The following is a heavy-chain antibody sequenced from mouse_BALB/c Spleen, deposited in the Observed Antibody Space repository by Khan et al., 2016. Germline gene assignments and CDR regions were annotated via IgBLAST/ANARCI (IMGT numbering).Heavy chain of an antibody. CDR2: IFPGSGRP. D-gene: IGHD2-12*01. J-gene: IGHJ2*01. Sequence: QVQLKESGSELMKPGASVKISCKATGYTFSNYWIEWIRQRPGHGLEWIGEIFPGSGRPNYHEHFKGKTTFTADTSSNTAYMHLSSLTSEDSAVYYCARKYRYDNEYYYDYWGQGTTLTVSS. CDR3: ARKYRYDNEYYYDY. V-gene: IGHV1-9*01. CDR1: GYTFSNYW.